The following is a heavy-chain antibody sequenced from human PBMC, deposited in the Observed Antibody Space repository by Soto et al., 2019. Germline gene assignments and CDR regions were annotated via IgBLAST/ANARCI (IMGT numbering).Heavy chain of an antibody. CDR2: IKSKTDGGTT. V-gene: IGHV3-15*01. CDR3: TTDHTYPNWFDP. D-gene: IGHD2-2*01. CDR1: GLNSGNAC. Sequence: AAWGLNSGNACLSQVRTESGKGLEWVGRIKSKTDGGTTDYAAPVKGRFTISRDDSKNTLYLQMNSLKTDDTAVYYCTTDHTYPNWFDPWGKGTMV. J-gene: IGHJ5*02.